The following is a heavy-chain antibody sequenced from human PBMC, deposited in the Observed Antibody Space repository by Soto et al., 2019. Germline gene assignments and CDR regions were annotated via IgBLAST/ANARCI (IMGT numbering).Heavy chain of an antibody. V-gene: IGHV3-23*04. J-gene: IGHJ6*02. D-gene: IGHD1-1*01. CDR1: GSTFSSDV. CDR3: ATRDRVTTGSSHFYGTDV. Sequence: EVQLVESGGGLVQPGGSLRLSCVASGSTFSSDVMRWVRQAPGKGLEWVSGIRCGTTYYADSVQVRCSISRAKFKKTLFLQMNSLRAEDTAVYRCATRDRVTTGSSHFYGTDVWGQGTTFTVSS. CDR2: IRCGTT.